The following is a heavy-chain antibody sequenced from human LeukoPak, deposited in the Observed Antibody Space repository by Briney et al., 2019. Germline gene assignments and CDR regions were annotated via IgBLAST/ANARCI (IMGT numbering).Heavy chain of an antibody. CDR2: IKQDGSVK. J-gene: IGHJ4*02. Sequence: GGSLRLSCAASGFTFSAFWMSWVRQAPGKGLEWVANIKQDGSVKHYVDSVKGRFTVSRDNAKNSLYLQTNSLSAEDTAVYYCARLWGDVTIFDYWGQGTLVTVPS. CDR3: ARLWGDVTIFDY. V-gene: IGHV3-7*01. D-gene: IGHD3-10*01. CDR1: GFTFSAFW.